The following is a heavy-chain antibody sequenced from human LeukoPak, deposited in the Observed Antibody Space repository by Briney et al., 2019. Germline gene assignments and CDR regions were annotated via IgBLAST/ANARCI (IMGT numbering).Heavy chain of an antibody. CDR1: GFTFSSYG. J-gene: IGHJ6*03. CDR3: ARDNRGWQGIAARPKRSDYYYMDV. D-gene: IGHD6-6*01. Sequence: GGSLRLSCAASGFTFSSYGMHWARQAPGKGLEWVSSLSSSSDYIYYADSVKGRFTIARDNAKNSLYLQMNSLRAEDTAVYYCARDNRGWQGIAARPKRSDYYYMDVWGKGTTVTVSS. CDR2: LSSSSDYI. V-gene: IGHV3-21*01.